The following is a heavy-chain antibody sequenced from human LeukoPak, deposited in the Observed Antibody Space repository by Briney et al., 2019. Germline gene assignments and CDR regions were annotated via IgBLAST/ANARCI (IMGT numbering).Heavy chain of an antibody. Sequence: SQTLSLTCAVSGVSVSSNSAGWNWNTQSPWIGLDWLGRTNYRSKWNNYYAVSVNSRITINPDTSKNQFALQLDSVTPEDTAVYYCAREADTYFDYWGQGTLVTVSS. CDR3: AREADTYFDY. CDR2: TNYRSKWNN. CDR1: GVSVSSNSAG. J-gene: IGHJ4*02. V-gene: IGHV6-1*01.